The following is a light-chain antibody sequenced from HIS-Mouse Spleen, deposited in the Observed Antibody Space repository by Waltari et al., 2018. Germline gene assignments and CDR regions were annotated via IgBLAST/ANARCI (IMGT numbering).Light chain of an antibody. CDR3: AAWDDSLSGPV. J-gene: IGLJ3*02. V-gene: IGLV1-47*01. CDR1: SSNIGSNY. Sequence: QSVLTQPPSASGTPGQRVTISCSGSSSNIGSNYVYWYQQLPGTAPKLLIYRNNQRPVGVPDRFSGSKAGTSAALAISGLRSEDEADYYCAAWDDSLSGPVFGGGTKLTVL. CDR2: RNN.